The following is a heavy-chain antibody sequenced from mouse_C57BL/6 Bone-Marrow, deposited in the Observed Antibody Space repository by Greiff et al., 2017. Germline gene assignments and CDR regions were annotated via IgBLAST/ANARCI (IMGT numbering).Heavy chain of an antibody. V-gene: IGHV1-78*01. J-gene: IGHJ4*01. D-gene: IGHD4-1*01. CDR2: IYPRDGST. Sequence: VKLQESDAELVKPGASVKISCKVSGYTFTDHTIHWMKQRPEQGLEWIGYIYPRDGSTKYNEKFKGKATLTADKSSSTAYMQLNSLTSEDSAVYFCAGGTEGYYYAMDYWGQGTSVTVSS. CDR1: GYTFTDHT. CDR3: AGGTEGYYYAMDY.